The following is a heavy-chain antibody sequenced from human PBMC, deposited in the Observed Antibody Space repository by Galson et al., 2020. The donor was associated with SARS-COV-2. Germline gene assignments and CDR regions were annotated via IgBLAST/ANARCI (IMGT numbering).Heavy chain of an antibody. CDR3: ARLHYGEYAPEAFDI. Sequence: SETLSLTCAVSGTSISSGSYSWNWIRQPPGKGLEWIGYISHSGGTYYNPSLKSRVTISGDRPKNQFSLRLRSVTAADAAVYYCARLHYGEYAPEAFDIWGPGTRVTVAS. D-gene: IGHD4-17*01. CDR1: GTSISSGSYS. J-gene: IGHJ3*02. CDR2: ISHSGGT. V-gene: IGHV4-30-2*01.